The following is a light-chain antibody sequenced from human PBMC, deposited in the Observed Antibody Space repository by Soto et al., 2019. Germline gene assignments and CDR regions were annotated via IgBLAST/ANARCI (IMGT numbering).Light chain of an antibody. Sequence: QSALTQPASVSGSHGQSITISCTGTSNDVGGYKFVSWYQQHPGKVPKLLIYDVSNRPSGVSNRFSGSKSGNTASLTISGLQAEDEAEYYCSSYTRSTTLNVLFGGGTKLTVL. V-gene: IGLV2-14*01. CDR2: DVS. J-gene: IGLJ2*01. CDR3: SSYTRSTTLNVL. CDR1: SNDVGGYKF.